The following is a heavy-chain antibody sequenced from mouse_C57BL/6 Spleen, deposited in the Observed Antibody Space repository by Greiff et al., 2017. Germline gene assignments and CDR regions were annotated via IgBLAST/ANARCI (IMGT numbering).Heavy chain of an antibody. V-gene: IGHV5-17*01. Sequence: DVMLVESGGGLVKPGGSLKLSCAASGFTFSDYGMHWVRQAPEKGLEWVAYISSGSSTIYYADTVKGRFTISRDNAKNTLFLQMTSLRSEDTAMYYCARPPLLSYYFDYWGQGTTLTGSS. CDR1: GFTFSDYG. J-gene: IGHJ2*01. D-gene: IGHD1-2*01. CDR2: ISSGSSTI. CDR3: ARPPLLSYYFDY.